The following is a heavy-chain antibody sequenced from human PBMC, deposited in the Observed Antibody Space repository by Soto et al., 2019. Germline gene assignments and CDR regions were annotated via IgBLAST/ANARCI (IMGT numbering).Heavy chain of an antibody. Sequence: SVKVSCRASGGTFSSYAISWVRQAPGQGLEWMGGIIPIFGTATYAQKFQGRVTITADKSTSTAYMELSSLRSADTAVYYCAREVLVGNYFDYWGQGTLVTVSS. CDR3: AREVLVGNYFDY. J-gene: IGHJ4*02. CDR2: IIPIFGTA. V-gene: IGHV1-69*06. D-gene: IGHD2-8*02. CDR1: GGTFSSYA.